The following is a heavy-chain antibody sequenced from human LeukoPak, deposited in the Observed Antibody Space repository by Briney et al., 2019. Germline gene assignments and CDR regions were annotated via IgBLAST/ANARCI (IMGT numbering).Heavy chain of an antibody. D-gene: IGHD3-10*01. CDR2: IEQNGSEK. J-gene: IGHJ4*02. CDR3: ARNGFGELYYFDY. Sequence: GGSLRLSCAASGFTFSSYWMTWVRQAPGKGLEWVANIEQNGSEKYYVDSVKGRFTISRDNAKNSLYLQMNSLRAEDTAVYYCARNGFGELYYFDYWGQGTLVTVSS. V-gene: IGHV3-7*01. CDR1: GFTFSSYW.